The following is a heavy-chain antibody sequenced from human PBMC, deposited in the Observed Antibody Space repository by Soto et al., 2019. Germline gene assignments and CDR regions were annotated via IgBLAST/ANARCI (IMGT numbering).Heavy chain of an antibody. CDR1: GFIFENFG. D-gene: IGHD1-26*01. CDR2: ISGSGFKK. J-gene: IGHJ5*02. Sequence: GGSLRLSCAASGFIFENFGMSWVRQAPGKGLGWISSISGSGFKKYYADSVKGRFTISRDNSKSTVYLELNNLSAEDTAVYHCAKNQGVELVPLATVDWFDPWGQGSVVTVSS. CDR3: AKNQGVELVPLATVDWFDP. V-gene: IGHV3-23*01.